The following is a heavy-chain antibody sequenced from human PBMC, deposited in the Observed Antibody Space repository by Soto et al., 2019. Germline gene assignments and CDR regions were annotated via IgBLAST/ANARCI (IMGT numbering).Heavy chain of an antibody. CDR1: GFTFSSYG. CDR2: IWYDGSNK. D-gene: IGHD3-10*01. Sequence: GGSLRLSCAASGFTFSSYGMHWVRQAPGKGLEWVAVIWYDGSNKYYVDSVKGRFTISRDNSKNTLYLQMNSLRAEDTAVYYCARGSTMVRGRDIDYWGQGTLVTVSS. V-gene: IGHV3-33*01. CDR3: ARGSTMVRGRDIDY. J-gene: IGHJ4*02.